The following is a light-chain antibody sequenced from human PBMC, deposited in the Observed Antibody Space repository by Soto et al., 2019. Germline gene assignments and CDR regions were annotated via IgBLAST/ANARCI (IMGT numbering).Light chain of an antibody. CDR3: SSYTTSSNYV. J-gene: IGLJ1*01. CDR1: SSDVGSYNF. Sequence: QSLLTQPASVSGSPGQASTISCTGTSSDVGSYNFVSWYQQLPGKAPKLMIYVVSKRPSGVSNRCSGSKSGNTASLTISGLQAEDEADYYCSSYTTSSNYVFGSGTKVTVL. CDR2: VVS. V-gene: IGLV2-14*01.